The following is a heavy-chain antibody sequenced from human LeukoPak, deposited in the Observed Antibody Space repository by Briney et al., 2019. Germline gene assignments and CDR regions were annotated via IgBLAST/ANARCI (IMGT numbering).Heavy chain of an antibody. CDR3: ARASEPAISLWFGDC. D-gene: IGHD3-10*01. CDR1: GFTFSSYG. V-gene: IGHV3-30*03. Sequence: GRSLRLSCAASGFTFSSYGMHWVRQAPGKGLEWVAIISYDGSNKYYADSVKGRFTISRDNSKNTLYLQMNSLRAEDTAVYYCARASEPAISLWFGDCWGQGTLVTVSS. CDR2: ISYDGSNK. J-gene: IGHJ4*02.